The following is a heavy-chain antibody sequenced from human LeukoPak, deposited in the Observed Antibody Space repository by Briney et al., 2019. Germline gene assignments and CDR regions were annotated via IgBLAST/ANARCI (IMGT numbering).Heavy chain of an antibody. CDR1: GFTFSTYA. CDR3: AKDPAIRLYYGMDV. J-gene: IGHJ6*02. Sequence: PGGSLRLSCAASGFTFSTYAMSWVRQAPGKGLEWVSVISGSGGTTFYADSVKGRFTISRDNSKNTLYLQMNSLRAEDTAVYYCAKDPAIRLYYGMDVWGQGTTVTVSS. CDR2: ISGSGGTT. D-gene: IGHD5-12*01. V-gene: IGHV3-23*01.